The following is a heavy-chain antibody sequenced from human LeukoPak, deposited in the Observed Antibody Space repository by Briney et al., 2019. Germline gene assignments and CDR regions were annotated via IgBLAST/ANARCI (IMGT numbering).Heavy chain of an antibody. CDR1: GFTFSSYG. Sequence: GGSLRLSCAASGFTFSSYGMSWVRQAPGKGLEWASYISSSGGTIYCADSVKGRFTISRDNAKNSLYLQMNSLRAEDTAVYYCAELGITMIGGVWGKGTTVTISS. CDR2: ISSSGGTI. V-gene: IGHV3-48*04. J-gene: IGHJ6*04. D-gene: IGHD3-10*02. CDR3: AELGITMIGGV.